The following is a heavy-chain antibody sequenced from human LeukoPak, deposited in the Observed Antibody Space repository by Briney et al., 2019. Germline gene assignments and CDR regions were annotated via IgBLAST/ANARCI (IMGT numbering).Heavy chain of an antibody. V-gene: IGHV1-69*02. CDR2: IIPTLGIA. CDR1: GGTFSSYT. J-gene: IGHJ5*02. Sequence: WASVKASCKASGGTFSSYTISWVRQAPGQGLEWMGRIIPTLGIANYAQKFQGRVTITADKSTSTAYMELSSLRSEDTAVYYCASTVDYYGSGRLTTPNNWFDPWGQGTLVTVSS. CDR3: ASTVDYYGSGRLTTPNNWFDP. D-gene: IGHD3-10*01.